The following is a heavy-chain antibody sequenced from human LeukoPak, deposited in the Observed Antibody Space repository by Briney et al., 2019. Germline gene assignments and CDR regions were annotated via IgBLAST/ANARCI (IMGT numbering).Heavy chain of an antibody. CDR1: GFTFSNYW. Sequence: GGSLRLSCAASGFTFSNYWMSWVRQAPGKGLKWVANIKEDGSEKYYADSVKGRFTISRDNAKNSLNLQMNSLRAEDTAVYYCVREGLWVGLDSGKTRQAYWESWGQGTMVTVSS. J-gene: IGHJ3*01. CDR2: IKEDGSEK. CDR3: VREGLWVGLDSGKTRQAYWES. V-gene: IGHV3-7*04. D-gene: IGHD2-21*01.